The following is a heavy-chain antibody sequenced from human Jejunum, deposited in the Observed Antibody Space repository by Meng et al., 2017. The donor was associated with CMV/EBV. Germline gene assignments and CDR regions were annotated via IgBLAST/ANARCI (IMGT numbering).Heavy chain of an antibody. V-gene: IGHV3-21*01. J-gene: IGHJ6*02. D-gene: IGHD2-2*01. CDR1: EFSFSSQN. CDR3: ANQMPWNYYYGMDL. CDR2: ISTTSTYI. Sequence: EFSFSSQNMNWVRQAPGKGLEWVAYISTTSTYIYYADPVKGRFTISRDNAKNSLYLQMNSLRVEDTAVYYCANQMPWNYYYGMDLWGQGTTVTVSS.